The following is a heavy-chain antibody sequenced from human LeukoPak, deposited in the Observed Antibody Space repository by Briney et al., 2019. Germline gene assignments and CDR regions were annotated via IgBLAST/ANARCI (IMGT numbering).Heavy chain of an antibody. CDR2: IIPIFGTA. CDR1: GGTFSSYA. J-gene: IGHJ4*02. V-gene: IGHV1-69*01. Sequence: SVKVSCKASGGTFSSYAISWVRQAPGQGLEWMGGIIPIFGTANYAQKFQGRVTITADESTSTAYMELSSLRSEGTAVYYCARRAEYSSGWKKVDYFDYWGQGTLVTVSS. D-gene: IGHD6-19*01. CDR3: ARRAEYSSGWKKVDYFDY.